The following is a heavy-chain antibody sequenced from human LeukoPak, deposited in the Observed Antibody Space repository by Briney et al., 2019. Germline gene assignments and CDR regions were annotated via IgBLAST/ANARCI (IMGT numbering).Heavy chain of an antibody. CDR1: GYTFTSYD. Sequence: ASVKVSCKASGYTFTSYDINWVRQATGQGLEWMGWMNPNSGNTGYAQKFQGRVTITADESTSTAYMELSSLRSEDTAVYYCARRSGYGDYQFDYWGQGTLVTVSS. V-gene: IGHV1-8*01. CDR2: MNPNSGNT. J-gene: IGHJ4*02. CDR3: ARRSGYGDYQFDY. D-gene: IGHD4-17*01.